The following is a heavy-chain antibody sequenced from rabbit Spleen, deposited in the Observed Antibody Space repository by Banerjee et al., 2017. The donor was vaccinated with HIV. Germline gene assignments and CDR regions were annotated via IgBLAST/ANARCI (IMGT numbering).Heavy chain of an antibody. D-gene: IGHD1-1*01. CDR3: ARDTSSSFSSYGMDL. CDR2: IAAGSSGTT. Sequence: QQQLEESGGDLVKPEGSLTLTCTASGFSFSSSYWICWVRQAPGKGLEWIACIAAGSSGTTYYASWAKGRFTISKTSSTTVTLQMTSLTVADTATYFCARDTSSSFSSYGMDLWGQGTLVTVS. J-gene: IGHJ6*01. V-gene: IGHV1S45*01. CDR1: GFSFSSSYW.